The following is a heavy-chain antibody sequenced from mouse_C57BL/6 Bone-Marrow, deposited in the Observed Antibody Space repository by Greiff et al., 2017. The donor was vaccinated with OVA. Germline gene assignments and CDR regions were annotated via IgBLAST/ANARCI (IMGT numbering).Heavy chain of an antibody. D-gene: IGHD1-1*01. Sequence: QVQLQQSGAELARPGASVKLSCKASGYTFTSYWMHWVKQRPIQGLEWIGNIDPSDSETHYNQKFKDKATLTVDKSSSTAYMQLSSLTSEDSAVYYCARSDYGSSYKYFDVWGTGTTVTVSS. V-gene: IGHV1-52*01. CDR2: IDPSDSET. J-gene: IGHJ1*03. CDR1: GYTFTSYW. CDR3: ARSDYGSSYKYFDV.